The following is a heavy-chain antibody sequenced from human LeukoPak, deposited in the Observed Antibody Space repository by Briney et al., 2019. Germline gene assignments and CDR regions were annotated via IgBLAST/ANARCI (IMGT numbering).Heavy chain of an antibody. CDR2: IYYSGST. CDR1: GGSISSYY. J-gene: IGHJ4*02. CDR3: ARREYDFWSGPDY. D-gene: IGHD3-3*01. Sequence: SETLSLTCTVSGGSISSYYWSWIRQPPGKGLEWIGSIYYSGSTYYNPSLKSRVTISVDTSKNQFSLKLSSVTAADTAVYYCARREYDFWSGPDYRGQGTLVTVSS. V-gene: IGHV4-59*05.